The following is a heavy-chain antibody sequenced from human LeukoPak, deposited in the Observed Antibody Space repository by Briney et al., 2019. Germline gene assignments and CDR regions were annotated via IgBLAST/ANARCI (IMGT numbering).Heavy chain of an antibody. CDR2: ISSSSSYI. D-gene: IGHD6-6*01. J-gene: IGHJ6*03. V-gene: IGHV3-21*01. CDR1: GFTFSRYS. CDR3: AREEYSSSSGAYYYYMDV. Sequence: PGGSLRLSCAASGFTFSRYSMNWVRQAPGKGLEWVSSISSSSSYIYYADSVKGRFTISRDNAKNSLYLQMNSLRAEDTAVYYCAREEYSSSSGAYYYYMDVWGKGTTVTVSS.